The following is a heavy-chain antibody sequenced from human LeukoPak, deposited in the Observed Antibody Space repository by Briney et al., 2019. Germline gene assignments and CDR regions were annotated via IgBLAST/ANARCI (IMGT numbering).Heavy chain of an antibody. D-gene: IGHD3-22*01. Sequence: GGSLRLSCAASGFTFSDYYMSWIRQAPGKGLEWVSYISSSGSTIYYADSVKGRFTISRDNAKNSLYLQMNSLRAEDTAVYYCARVGYYYDSSGYHPGAIDYWGQGTLVTVSS. CDR3: ARVGYYYDSSGYHPGAIDY. CDR2: ISSSGSTI. CDR1: GFTFSDYY. V-gene: IGHV3-11*04. J-gene: IGHJ4*02.